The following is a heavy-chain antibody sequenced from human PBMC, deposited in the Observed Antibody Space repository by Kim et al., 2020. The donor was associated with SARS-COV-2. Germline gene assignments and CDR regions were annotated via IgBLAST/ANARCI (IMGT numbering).Heavy chain of an antibody. D-gene: IGHD3-22*01. CDR2: IYYSGST. Sequence: SETLSLTCTVSGGSISSYYWSWIRQPPGKGLEWIGYIYYSGSTNYNPSLKSRVTISVDTSKNQFSLKLSSVTAADTAVYYCARLRTLAYYYDSSGYYGGFDPWGQGTLVTVSS. V-gene: IGHV4-59*08. J-gene: IGHJ5*02. CDR3: ARLRTLAYYYDSSGYYGGFDP. CDR1: GGSISSYY.